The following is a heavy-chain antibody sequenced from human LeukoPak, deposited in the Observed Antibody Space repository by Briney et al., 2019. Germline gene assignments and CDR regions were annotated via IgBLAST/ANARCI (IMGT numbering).Heavy chain of an antibody. CDR3: AKSQDGGRLFHFDY. V-gene: IGHV3-23*01. CDR1: GFTFSSYA. D-gene: IGHD1-26*01. Sequence: GGSLRLSCAASGFTFSSYAMSWVRQAPGKGLEWVSVISGSGGSTYSADSVKGRFTISKDNSKNTLYLQMNSLRAEDTAVYFCAKSQDGGRLFHFDYWGQGTLVTVSS. CDR2: ISGSGGST. J-gene: IGHJ4*02.